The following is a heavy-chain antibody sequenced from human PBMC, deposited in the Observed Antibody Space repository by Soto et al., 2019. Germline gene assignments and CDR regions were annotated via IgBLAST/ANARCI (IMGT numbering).Heavy chain of an antibody. CDR1: GFTSSNAW. CDR2: IKSKTDGGTT. Sequence: EVQLVESGGGLVKPGGSLRLSCAASGFTSSNAWMNWVRQAPGKGLEWVARIKSKTDGGTTDYAAPVKGRFTISRDDSXXTXYXXMNSLKTEDTAVYYCTVDPGIVLMVYTISSVWLDPWGQGTLVTVSS. J-gene: IGHJ5*02. CDR3: TVDPGIVLMVYTISSVWLDP. V-gene: IGHV3-15*07. D-gene: IGHD2-8*01.